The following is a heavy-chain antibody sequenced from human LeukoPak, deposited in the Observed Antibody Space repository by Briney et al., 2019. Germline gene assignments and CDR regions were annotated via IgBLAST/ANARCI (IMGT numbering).Heavy chain of an antibody. CDR1: GFTFSSYA. CDR2: IGGSGGST. Sequence: PGGSLILSCAASGFTFSSYAMSWVRQAPGKGLEWVSAIGGSGGSTYYADSVKGRFTISRDNSKNTLYLQMNSLRAEDTAVYYCAKETSMVVRAYFDYWGQGTLVTVSS. CDR3: AKETSMVVRAYFDY. J-gene: IGHJ4*02. D-gene: IGHD2-15*01. V-gene: IGHV3-23*01.